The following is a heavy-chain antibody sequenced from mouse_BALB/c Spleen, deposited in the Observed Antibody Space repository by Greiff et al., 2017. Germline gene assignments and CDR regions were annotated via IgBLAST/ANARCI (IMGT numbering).Heavy chain of an antibody. Sequence: VQLQQPGPGLVRPGPSVNLSCTVSGFSFTASCMNWVKQRPGQGLEWIGMIHPSDSETRLNQKFKDKATLTVDKSSSTAYMQLSSPTSEDYAVYYCARWGDYETGFDYWGQGTTVTVSA. J-gene: IGHJ2*01. D-gene: IGHD2-4*01. CDR2: IHPSDSET. V-gene: IGHV1-74*01. CDR3: ARWGDYETGFDY. CDR1: GFSFTASC.